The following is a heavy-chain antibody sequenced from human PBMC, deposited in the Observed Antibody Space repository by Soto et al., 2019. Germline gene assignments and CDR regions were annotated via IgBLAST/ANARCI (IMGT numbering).Heavy chain of an antibody. CDR2: ISFDGSNK. J-gene: IGHJ6*03. CDR3: AKGGGLGVDYYYYYMDV. V-gene: IGHV3-30*18. D-gene: IGHD3-16*01. CDR1: GFTFSTYG. Sequence: QVQLVESGGGVVQPGRSLRLSCAASGFTFSTYGMHWVRQAPGKGLEWVAVISFDGSNKYYVDSVKGRFTIFRDNSKNTLYLQMNSLRAEDTAVYYCAKGGGLGVDYYYYYMDVWGKGTTVTVSS.